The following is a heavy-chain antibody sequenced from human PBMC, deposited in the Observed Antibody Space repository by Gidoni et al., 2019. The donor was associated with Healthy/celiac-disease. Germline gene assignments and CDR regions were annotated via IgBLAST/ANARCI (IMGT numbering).Heavy chain of an antibody. J-gene: IGHJ4*02. CDR1: GGSLSSGSYY. CDR2: IYTSGST. CDR3: ASGAYGGPLVDY. D-gene: IGHD4-17*01. V-gene: IGHV4-61*02. Sequence: QVQLQESGPGLVQPSQTLSLTCTVSGGSLSSGSYYWSWLRQPAGKGLEWIGRIYTSGSTNYNPSLKSRVTMSVDTSKNQFSLKLSSVTAADTAVYYCASGAYGGPLVDYWGQGTLVTVSS.